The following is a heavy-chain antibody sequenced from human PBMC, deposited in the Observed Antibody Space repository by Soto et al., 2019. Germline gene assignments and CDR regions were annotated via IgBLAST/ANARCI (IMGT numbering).Heavy chain of an antibody. CDR3: ARAGENYGSRTFSPPLRYYFNS. V-gene: IGHV1-46*01. CDR2: INPSGGRT. Sequence: QVQLVQSGTEVKKPGASVNVSCKASGYTFTTHYMHWVRQAPGQGLEWMGIINPSGGRTTYALKFQGRVAMTSDTSTNTVYVELTSLRSEDTAIYFCARAGENYGSRTFSPPLRYYFNSWGQGTLVTVSS. J-gene: IGHJ4*02. D-gene: IGHD3-10*01. CDR1: GYTFTTHY.